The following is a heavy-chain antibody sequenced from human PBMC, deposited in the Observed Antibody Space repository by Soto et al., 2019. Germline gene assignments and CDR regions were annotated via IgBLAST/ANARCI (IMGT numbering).Heavy chain of an antibody. CDR2: IYHSGTT. Sequence: QVQLQESGPGLVKPSGTLSLTCAVSGGSISSSNWWSWVRQPPGKGLEWIGEIYHSGTTNYNPSLKDSVTIPHQRLRNRFSRTQSVVTAPETAEYYQAGEGLGWWCFPPWGQNTLVPVA. J-gene: IGHJ1*01. CDR1: GGSISSSNW. D-gene: IGHD2-8*02. V-gene: IGHV4-4*02. CDR3: AGEGLGWWCFPP.